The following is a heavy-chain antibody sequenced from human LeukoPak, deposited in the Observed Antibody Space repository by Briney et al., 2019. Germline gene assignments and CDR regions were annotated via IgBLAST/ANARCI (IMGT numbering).Heavy chain of an antibody. CDR1: GVSISSSSYY. Sequence: SETLSLTCTVSGVSISSSSYYWGWIRQPPGKGLEWIGSIYYSGSTYYNPSLKSRVTISVDTSKNQFSLKLSSVTAADTAVYYCARRVDYYDSYKVFDPWGQGTLVTVSS. CDR3: ARRVDYYDSYKVFDP. V-gene: IGHV4-39*01. D-gene: IGHD3-22*01. J-gene: IGHJ5*02. CDR2: IYYSGST.